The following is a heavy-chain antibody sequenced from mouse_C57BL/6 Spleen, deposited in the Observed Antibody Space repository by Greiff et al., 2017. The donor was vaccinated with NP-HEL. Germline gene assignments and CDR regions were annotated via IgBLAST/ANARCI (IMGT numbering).Heavy chain of an antibody. CDR1: GYTFTSYT. V-gene: IGHV1-4*01. J-gene: IGHJ4*01. CDR2: INPSSGYT. CDR3: ARESLYAMDY. Sequence: QVQLKQSGAELARPGASVKMSCKASGYTFTSYTMHWVKQRPGQGLEWIGYINPSSGYTKYNQKFKDKATLTADKSSSTAYMQLSSLTSEDSAVYYCARESLYAMDYWGQGTSVTVSS.